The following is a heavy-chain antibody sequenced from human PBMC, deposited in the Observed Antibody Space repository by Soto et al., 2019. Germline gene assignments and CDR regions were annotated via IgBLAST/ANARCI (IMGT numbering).Heavy chain of an antibody. CDR1: GGSISSYY. CDR3: ARSDFWSGYWFDP. D-gene: IGHD3-3*01. V-gene: IGHV4-59*01. CDR2: IYYSGST. Sequence: QVQLQESGPGLVKPSETLSLTCTVSGGSISSYYWSWIRQPPGKGLEWIGYIYYSGSTNYNPSLKSRVTISVDTSKNQSSLKLSSVTAADTAVYYCARSDFWSGYWFDPWGQGTLVTVSS. J-gene: IGHJ5*02.